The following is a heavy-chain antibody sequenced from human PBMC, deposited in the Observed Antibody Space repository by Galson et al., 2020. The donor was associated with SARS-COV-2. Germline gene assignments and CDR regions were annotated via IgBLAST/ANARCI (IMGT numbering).Heavy chain of an antibody. D-gene: IGHD3-10*01. Sequence: SETLSLTCTVSGGSISSYYWSWIRQPAGKGLEWFGRIYTSGSTNYNPSLKSRVTMSVDTSKNQFSLKLSSVTAAATAVYCCARDRGRGFGELFHAFNIWGQGTMVTVSS. CDR2: IYTSGST. J-gene: IGHJ3*02. CDR3: ARDRGRGFGELFHAFNI. CDR1: GGSISSYY. V-gene: IGHV4-4*07.